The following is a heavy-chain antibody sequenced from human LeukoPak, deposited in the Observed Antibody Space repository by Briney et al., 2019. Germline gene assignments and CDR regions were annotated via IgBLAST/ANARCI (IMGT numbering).Heavy chain of an antibody. D-gene: IGHD2-2*01. Sequence: ASVKGSCKASDYTLLTYDITWVRQAPGQGLEWMGWISTYNGNTHYAQKLQGRVTMTTDTSTRTAYMELRSLTSNDTGIYYCARPAKGAYYYYYMDVWGRGTTVTVSS. CDR1: DYTLLTYD. J-gene: IGHJ6*03. CDR3: ARPAKGAYYYYYMDV. CDR2: ISTYNGNT. V-gene: IGHV1-18*01.